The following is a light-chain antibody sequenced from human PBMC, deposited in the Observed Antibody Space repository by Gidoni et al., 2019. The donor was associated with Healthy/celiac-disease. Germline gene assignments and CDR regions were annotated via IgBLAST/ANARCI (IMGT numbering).Light chain of an antibody. V-gene: IGKV3D-11*02. CDR3: QQRSNWHPGLT. CDR2: DAS. CDR1: QSVSSY. J-gene: IGKJ4*01. Sequence: EIVLTQSPATLSLSPGERATISCRASQSVSSYLAWYQQKPGQAPRLLIYDASNRATGIPARFSGSGPGTDFTLTISSLEPEDFAVYYCQQRSNWHPGLTFGGGTKVEIK.